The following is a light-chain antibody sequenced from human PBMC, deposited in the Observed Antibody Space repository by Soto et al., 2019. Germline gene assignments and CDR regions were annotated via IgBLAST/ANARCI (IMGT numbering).Light chain of an antibody. CDR3: QHSYNMPWT. CDR1: QSISIY. CDR2: GAS. J-gene: IGKJ1*01. V-gene: IGKV1-39*01. Sequence: DIQMTQSPSSLSASVGARVTITCRASQSISIYLNWYQQKPGKAPKLLIYGASSLQSGVQSRFSSSGSGTDFTLSISNLQPEDFATYYCQHSYNMPWTFGQGTKVEIK.